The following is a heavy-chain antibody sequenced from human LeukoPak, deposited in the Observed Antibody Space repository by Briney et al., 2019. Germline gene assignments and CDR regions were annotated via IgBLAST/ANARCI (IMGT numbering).Heavy chain of an antibody. CDR2: IRSKANSCAT. Sequence: GGSLRLSCAASGFTFSGSAMHWVRQASGKGLEWVGRIRSKANSCATAYAASVKGRFTISRDDSKNTAYLQMNSLKTEDTAVYYCTSPGGYTPFDYWGQGTLVTVSS. J-gene: IGHJ4*02. D-gene: IGHD6-13*01. CDR3: TSPGGYTPFDY. V-gene: IGHV3-73*01. CDR1: GFTFSGSA.